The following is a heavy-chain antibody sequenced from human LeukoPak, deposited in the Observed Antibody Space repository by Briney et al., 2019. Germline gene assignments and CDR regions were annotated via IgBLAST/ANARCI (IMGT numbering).Heavy chain of an antibody. J-gene: IGHJ4*02. Sequence: ASETLSLTCTVSGGSISSGGYYWSWIRQPPGEGLEWIGYIYHSGSTYYNPSLKSRVTISVDRSKNQFSLKLSSVTAADTAVYYCARGDSSGPYDYWGQGTLVTVSS. CDR2: IYHSGST. V-gene: IGHV4-30-2*01. CDR3: ARGDSSGPYDY. D-gene: IGHD3-22*01. CDR1: GGSISSGGYY.